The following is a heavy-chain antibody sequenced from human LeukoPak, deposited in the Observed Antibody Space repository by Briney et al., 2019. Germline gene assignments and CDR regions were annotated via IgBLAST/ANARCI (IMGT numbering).Heavy chain of an antibody. CDR3: ARSALGFFDY. J-gene: IGHJ4*02. V-gene: IGHV3-23*01. D-gene: IGHD3-10*01. CDR2: ISGSGGST. Sequence: GGSLRLSYAASGFTFSSYAMSWVRQAPGKGLEWVSAISGSGGSTYYADSVKGRFTISRDNSKNTLFLQMNSLRAEDTAVYYCARSALGFFDYWGQGTLVTVSS. CDR1: GFTFSSYA.